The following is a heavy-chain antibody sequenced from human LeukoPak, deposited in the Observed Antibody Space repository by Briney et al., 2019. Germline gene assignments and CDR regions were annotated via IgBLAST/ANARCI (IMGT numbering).Heavy chain of an antibody. V-gene: IGHV3-7*01. D-gene: IGHD2-15*01. Sequence: PGGSLRLSCAASGFTFTSHWMTWVRQAPGKGLEWVANIRGDGGDKYYVDSVKGRFTISRDNAKNSVYLQMNSLRGEDTAVYYCARDIDRGHGDWGQGTLVTVSS. CDR3: ARDIDRGHGD. CDR2: IRGDGGDK. CDR1: GFTFTSHW. J-gene: IGHJ4*02.